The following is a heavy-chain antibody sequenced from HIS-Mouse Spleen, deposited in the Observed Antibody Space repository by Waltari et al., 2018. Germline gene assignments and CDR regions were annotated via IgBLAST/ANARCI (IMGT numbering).Heavy chain of an antibody. V-gene: IGHV1-2*02. J-gene: IGHJ4*02. CDR1: GYTFTGYY. CDR2: INPKGGGT. Sequence: QVQLVQSGAEVKKPGASVKVSCKASGYTFTGYYMHWVRQAPGQGLEWMGWINPKGGGTNYAQKLQGRVTMTRDTSISTAYMELSRLRSDDTAVYYCARVGGNYSGYEGWGRGTLVTVSS. D-gene: IGHD5-12*01. CDR3: ARVGGNYSGYEG.